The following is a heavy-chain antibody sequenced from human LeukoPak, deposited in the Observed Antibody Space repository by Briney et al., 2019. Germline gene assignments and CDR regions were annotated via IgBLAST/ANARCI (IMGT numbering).Heavy chain of an antibody. V-gene: IGHV4-34*01. J-gene: IGHJ4*02. CDR2: INHSGST. Sequence: PSETLSLTCTVSGDSFSGYYWSWIRQPPGKGLEWIGEINHSGSTNYNPSLKSRVTISVDTSKNQFSLKLSSVTAADTAVYYCARVIIVVVPTTFFRTQTAFDYWGQGTLVTVSS. CDR1: GDSFSGYY. D-gene: IGHD2-2*01. CDR3: ARVIIVVVPTTFFRTQTAFDY.